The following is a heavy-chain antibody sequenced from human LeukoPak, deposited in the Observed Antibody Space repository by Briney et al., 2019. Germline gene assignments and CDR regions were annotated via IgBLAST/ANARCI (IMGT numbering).Heavy chain of an antibody. J-gene: IGHJ4*02. Sequence: GGSLRLSCAASGFTVSSNYMSWVRQAPGKGLEWVSVIYSSGTTYYADSVKGRFTISRDNSKNTLYLQMNSLRAEDTAVYYCARRGIAAAGIDYWGQGTLVTVSS. V-gene: IGHV3-53*01. CDR2: IYSSGTT. CDR3: ARRGIAAAGIDY. D-gene: IGHD6-13*01. CDR1: GFTVSSNY.